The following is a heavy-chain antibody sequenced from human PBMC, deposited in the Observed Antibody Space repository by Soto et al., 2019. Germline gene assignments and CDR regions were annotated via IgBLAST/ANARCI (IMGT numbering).Heavy chain of an antibody. Sequence: ETLSLTCTVSGGSISSYYWSWIRQPPGKGLEWIGQMFYSGSTNHNPSLKSRVAISVDKSKNQFSLNLSSVTAADTAVYYCVRHGGGFFDYWGQGTVVTVSS. J-gene: IGHJ4*02. CDR1: GGSISSYY. CDR2: MFYSGST. D-gene: IGHD5-12*01. CDR3: VRHGGGFFDY. V-gene: IGHV4-59*08.